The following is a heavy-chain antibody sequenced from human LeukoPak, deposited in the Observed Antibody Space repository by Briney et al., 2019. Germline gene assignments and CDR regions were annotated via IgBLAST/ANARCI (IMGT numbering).Heavy chain of an antibody. Sequence: SQTLSLTCAISGDSLSSNTGIWNWVRQSPSRGLEWLGRTYYRSKWFIDYALSVKGRMTINPDTSKNQFSLQLNSVTPEDTAIYYCAILRTASSFDFWGQGTLVTVSS. D-gene: IGHD1-1*01. CDR1: GDSLSSNTGI. CDR3: AILRTASSFDF. CDR2: TYYRSKWFI. V-gene: IGHV6-1*01. J-gene: IGHJ4*02.